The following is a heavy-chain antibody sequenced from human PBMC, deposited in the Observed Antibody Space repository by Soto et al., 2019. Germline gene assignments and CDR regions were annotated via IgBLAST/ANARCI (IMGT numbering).Heavy chain of an antibody. CDR2: ISAYSVNT. CDR3: ASLVPAAIMGDAFDI. CDR1: GYTFTNYG. D-gene: IGHD2-2*01. Sequence: GASVKVSCKASGYTFTNYGISWVRQAPGQGLEWMGWISAYSVNTNSAQKVQGRVTMTTDTSTSTAYMELRSLRSDDTAVYYCASLVPAAIMGDAFDIWGQGTMVTVSS. J-gene: IGHJ3*02. V-gene: IGHV1-18*01.